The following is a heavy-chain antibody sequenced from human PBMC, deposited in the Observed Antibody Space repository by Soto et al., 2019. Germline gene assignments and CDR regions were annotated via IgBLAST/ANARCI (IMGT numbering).Heavy chain of an antibody. J-gene: IGHJ6*02. V-gene: IGHV3-21*01. CDR2: ISSSSSYI. D-gene: IGHD5-12*01. Sequence: GGSLRLSCAASGFTFSSYSMNWVRQAPGKGLEWVPSISSSSSYIYYADSVKGRFTISRDNAKNSLYLQMNSLRAEDTAVYYCARERGYSGYDDRYYYYYGMDVWGQGTTVTVSS. CDR3: ARERGYSGYDDRYYYYYGMDV. CDR1: GFTFSSYS.